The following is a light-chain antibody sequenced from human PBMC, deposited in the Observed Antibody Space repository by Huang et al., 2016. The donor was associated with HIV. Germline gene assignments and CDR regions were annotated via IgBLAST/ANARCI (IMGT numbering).Light chain of an antibody. V-gene: IGKV1-39*01. J-gene: IGKJ3*01. CDR2: AAS. Sequence: DIQMTQSPSSLSASVGDRVTITCRASRSISSYLNWYQQKPGKAPKLLIFAASSLQSGVPSRFSGSGSGTDFTLTINSLQPEDFATYYCQQSYSSPFTFGPGTKVNTK. CDR3: QQSYSSPFT. CDR1: RSISSY.